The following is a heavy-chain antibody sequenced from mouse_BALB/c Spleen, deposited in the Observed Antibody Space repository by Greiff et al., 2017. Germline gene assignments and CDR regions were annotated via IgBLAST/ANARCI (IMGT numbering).Heavy chain of an antibody. V-gene: IGHV5-9-3*01. CDR3: ASDTTATFDY. Sequence: EVNVVESGGGLVKPGGSLKLSCAASGFTFSSYAMSWVRQTPEKRLEWVATISSGGSYTYYPDSVKGRFTISRDNAKNTLYLQMSSLRSEDTAMYYCASDTTATFDYWGQGTTLTVSS. D-gene: IGHD1-2*01. CDR2: ISSGGSYT. J-gene: IGHJ2*01. CDR1: GFTFSSYA.